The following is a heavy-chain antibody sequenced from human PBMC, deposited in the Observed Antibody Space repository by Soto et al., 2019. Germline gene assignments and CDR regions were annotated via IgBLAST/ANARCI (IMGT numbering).Heavy chain of an antibody. D-gene: IGHD3-3*01. J-gene: IGHJ5*02. CDR3: AREGRFHPPWFEP. V-gene: IGHV1-69*01. CDR1: GGTFSSYA. Sequence: QVQLVQSGAEVKKPGSSVKGSCKASGGTFSSYAISWVRQAPGQGLEWMGGIIPIFGTANYAQKFQVRVTITADESTSKAYMELSSLRSEDPAVYYCAREGRFHPPWFEPWGKGTLVTVSS. CDR2: IIPIFGTA.